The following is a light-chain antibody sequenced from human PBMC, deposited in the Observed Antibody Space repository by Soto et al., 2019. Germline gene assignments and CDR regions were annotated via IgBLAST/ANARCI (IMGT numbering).Light chain of an antibody. Sequence: QSVLTQPASVSGSPGQSITISCTGSSSDVGGYDYVSWYQQHPGKAPKLMIYDVVNRPSGVSNRFSGSKSGNMASLTISGLQAEDDADYYCCSYSSSSSYVFGTGTKVTV. CDR3: CSYSSSSSYV. J-gene: IGLJ1*01. CDR2: DVV. V-gene: IGLV2-14*01. CDR1: SSDVGGYDY.